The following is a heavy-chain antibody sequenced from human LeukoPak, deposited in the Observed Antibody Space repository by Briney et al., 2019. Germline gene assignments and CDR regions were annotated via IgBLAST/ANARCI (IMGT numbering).Heavy chain of an antibody. V-gene: IGHV1-69*04. J-gene: IGHJ6*02. CDR2: IIPMLGKP. CDR1: GGTFTTHA. Sequence: SVEVSCKASGGTFTTHAISWVRQAPGQGFEWMGRIIPMLGKPNYGQKSQGRVTITADKFTSTVYMELTSLRSEDTAVYYCARDETVRDDYYGMDVWGQGTTVTVSS. CDR3: ARDETVRDDYYGMDV. D-gene: IGHD4-11*01.